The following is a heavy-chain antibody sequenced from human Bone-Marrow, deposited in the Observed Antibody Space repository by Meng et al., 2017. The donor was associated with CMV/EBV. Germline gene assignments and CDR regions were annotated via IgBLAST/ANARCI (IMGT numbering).Heavy chain of an antibody. CDR2: MNPNSGNT. Sequence: ASVKVSCKASGYTFTSYDINWVRQATGQGLEWMGWMNPNSGNTGYAQKFQGRVTMTRNTSISTAYMELSSLRSEDTAVYYCAREAGGYCSSTSCRPAYNWFDPWGQGTLVTVSS. V-gene: IGHV1-8*01. J-gene: IGHJ5*02. CDR3: AREAGGYCSSTSCRPAYNWFDP. CDR1: GYTFTSYD. D-gene: IGHD2-2*01.